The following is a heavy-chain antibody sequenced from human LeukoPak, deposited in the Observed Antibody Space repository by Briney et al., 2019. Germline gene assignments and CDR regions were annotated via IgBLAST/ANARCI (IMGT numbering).Heavy chain of an antibody. D-gene: IGHD1-26*01. CDR3: ARVGATLPTREIDY. V-gene: IGHV3-48*03. Sequence: PGGSLRLSCAASGFTFSSYEMNWVRQAPGKGLEWISYISDSGTTINYADSVKGRFTISRDNAKNSLYLQMNSLRAEDTAVYYCARVGATLPTREIDYWGQGTLVTVSS. J-gene: IGHJ4*02. CDR1: GFTFSSYE. CDR2: ISDSGTTI.